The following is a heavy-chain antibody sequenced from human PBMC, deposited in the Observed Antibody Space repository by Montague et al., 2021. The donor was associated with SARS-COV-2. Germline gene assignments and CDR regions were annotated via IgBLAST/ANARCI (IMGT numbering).Heavy chain of an antibody. CDR3: AHRRGLLLSDALDI. V-gene: IGHV2-5*02. J-gene: IGHJ3*02. CDR2: IYCDDDK. D-gene: IGHD1-26*01. Sequence: PALVKPTKTLTLTCTFSGFSLSTSGVGVGWIRQPPGKALEWLALIYCDDDKRYSPSLKSRLTITKDTSKNQVVLTMTNMDPVDTATYYCAHRRGLLLSDALDIWGQGTMVTVSS. CDR1: GFSLSTSGVG.